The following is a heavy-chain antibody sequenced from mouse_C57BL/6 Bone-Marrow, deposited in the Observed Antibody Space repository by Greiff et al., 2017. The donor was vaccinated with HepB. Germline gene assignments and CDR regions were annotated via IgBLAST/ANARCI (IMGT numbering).Heavy chain of an antibody. V-gene: IGHV14-4*01. D-gene: IGHD1-1*01. CDR1: GFNIKDDY. CDR2: IDPENGDT. CDR3: TTDYYGSSYWYFDV. Sequence: VQLQQSGAELVRPGASFKLSCTASGFNIKDDYMHWVKQRPEQGLEWIGWIDPENGDTEYASKFQGKATITADTSSNTAYLQLSSLTSEDTAVYYCTTDYYGSSYWYFDVWGTGTTVTVSS. J-gene: IGHJ1*03.